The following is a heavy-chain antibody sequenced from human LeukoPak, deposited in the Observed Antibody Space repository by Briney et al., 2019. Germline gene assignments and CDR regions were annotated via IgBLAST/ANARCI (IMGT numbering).Heavy chain of an antibody. V-gene: IGHV1-8*01. D-gene: IGHD2-2*01. CDR1: GYTFTNYD. Sequence: GASVKVSCKASGYTFTNYDINWVRQATGQGLEWMGWMNPNSANTGYAQKFQGRVTMTRNNSISTAYMELSSLRSEDTAVYYCARVNCSSTSCRSKFLDYWGQGTLVTVSS. CDR2: MNPNSANT. J-gene: IGHJ4*02. CDR3: ARVNCSSTSCRSKFLDY.